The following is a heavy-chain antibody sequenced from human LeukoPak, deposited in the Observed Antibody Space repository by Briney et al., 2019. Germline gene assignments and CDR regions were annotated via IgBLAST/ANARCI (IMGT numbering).Heavy chain of an antibody. Sequence: GSSVKVSCKASGGTFSSYAISWVRQAPGQGLEWMGGIIPIFGTANYAQKFQGRVTITTDESTSTAYMELSSLRSEDTAVYYCARERGPYYDFWSGYYYYYYMDVWGKGTTVTVSS. V-gene: IGHV1-69*05. CDR2: IIPIFGTA. CDR3: ARERGPYYDFWSGYYYYYYMDV. D-gene: IGHD3-3*01. J-gene: IGHJ6*03. CDR1: GGTFSSYA.